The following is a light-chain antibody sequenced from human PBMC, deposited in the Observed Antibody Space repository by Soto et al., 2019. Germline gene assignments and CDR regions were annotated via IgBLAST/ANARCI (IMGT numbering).Light chain of an antibody. Sequence: QSLLTQPPSASGTPVHPVTISCSGSISNIGSNPVYWHQQLPGTAPKLLIFRNNQRPSGDPDRFSDSKCGTSASLAISGLRSEDEADYYCAAWDDSLSVYVFGTGTNVTVI. J-gene: IGLJ1*01. V-gene: IGLV1-47*01. CDR3: AAWDDSLSVYV. CDR1: ISNIGSNP. CDR2: RNN.